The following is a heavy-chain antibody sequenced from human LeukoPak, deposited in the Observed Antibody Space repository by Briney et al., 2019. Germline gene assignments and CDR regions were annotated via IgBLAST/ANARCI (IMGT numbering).Heavy chain of an antibody. V-gene: IGHV1-2*02. CDR2: INPNSGGT. CDR1: GYTFTGYY. D-gene: IGHD4-11*01. CDR3: ARTAFYSNYDYYYYYMDV. Sequence: GSVKVSCKASGYTFTGYYMHWVRQAPGQGLEWMGWINPNSGGTNYAQKFQGRVTMTRDTSISTAYMELSRLRSDDTAVYYCARTAFYSNYDYYYYYMDVWGKGTTVTVSS. J-gene: IGHJ6*03.